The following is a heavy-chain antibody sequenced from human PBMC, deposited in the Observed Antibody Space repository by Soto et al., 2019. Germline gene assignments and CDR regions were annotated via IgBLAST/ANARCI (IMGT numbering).Heavy chain of an antibody. CDR1: GGTFSSYA. CDR2: IIPIFGTA. V-gene: IGHV1-69*06. Sequence: QVQLVQSGAEVKKPGSSVKVSCKASGGTFSSYAISWVRQAPGQGLEWMGGIIPIFGTANYAQKFQGRVTITADKSTSTHDSELSRLRSEDTAVYYCARDQGPRGPHRGAFDIWGQGTMVTVSS. J-gene: IGHJ3*02. CDR3: ARDQGPRGPHRGAFDI.